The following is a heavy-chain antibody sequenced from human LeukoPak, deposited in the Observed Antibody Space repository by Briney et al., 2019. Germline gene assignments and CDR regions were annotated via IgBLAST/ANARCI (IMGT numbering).Heavy chain of an antibody. CDR3: ARGKGYCSSTSCSNNWFDP. CDR2: IYYSGST. Sequence: PSETLSLTCAVYGGSFSGYYWSWIRQHPGKGLEWIGYIYYSGSTYYNPSLKSRVTISVDTSKNQFSLKLSSVTAADTAVYYCARGKGYCSSTSCSNNWFDPWGQGTLVTVSS. J-gene: IGHJ5*02. D-gene: IGHD2-2*01. V-gene: IGHV4-31*11. CDR1: GGSFSGYY.